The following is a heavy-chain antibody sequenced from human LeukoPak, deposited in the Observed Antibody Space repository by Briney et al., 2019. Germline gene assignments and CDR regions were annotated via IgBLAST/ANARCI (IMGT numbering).Heavy chain of an antibody. CDR2: ISYDGSNK. V-gene: IGHV3-30*04. CDR1: GFTFSSYA. J-gene: IGHJ4*02. D-gene: IGHD5-18*01. CDR3: ARADTAMVFDY. Sequence: GRSLRLSCAASGFTFSSYAVHWVRQAPGKWLEWVAVISYDGSNKYYADCVKGRFTISRDNSKNTLYLQMNSLRAEDTAVYYCARADTAMVFDYWGQGTLVTVSS.